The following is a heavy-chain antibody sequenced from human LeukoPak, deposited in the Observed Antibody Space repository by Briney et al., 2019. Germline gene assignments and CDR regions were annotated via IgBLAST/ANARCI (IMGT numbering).Heavy chain of an antibody. CDR2: IHQSGST. D-gene: IGHD2-21*01. V-gene: IGHV4-34*01. CDR1: GGSFGTHS. CDR3: TRGNMSPGSFHGMDV. Sequence: PSETLSLTCAIYGGSFGTHSWTWIRQPPGKGLEWVGEIHQSGSTNYNSSLRSRVIISVDTSKNQFSVRLRSVTAADTAMYFCTRGNMSPGSFHGMDVWGQGTMVT. J-gene: IGHJ6*02.